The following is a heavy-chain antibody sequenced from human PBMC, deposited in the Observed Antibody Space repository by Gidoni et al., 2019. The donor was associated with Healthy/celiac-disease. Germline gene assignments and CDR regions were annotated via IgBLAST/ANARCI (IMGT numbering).Heavy chain of an antibody. V-gene: IGHV1-46*03. CDR1: GYTFPSYY. D-gene: IGHD5-12*01. CDR2: INPRCGST. CDR3: AIPGRAEMATNPDAFDI. J-gene: IGHJ3*02. Sequence: QVQLVQSTSEVKKPGASVKVSCKASGYTFPSYYMHWVRQAPGQGLEWMGIINPRCGSTSYAQKFQGRVTMTRDTSTSTVDMERSSLRSEDTAVYYCAIPGRAEMATNPDAFDIWGQGTMVTVSS.